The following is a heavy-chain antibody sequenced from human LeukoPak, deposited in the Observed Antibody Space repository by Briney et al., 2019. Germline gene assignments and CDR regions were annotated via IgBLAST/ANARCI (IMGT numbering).Heavy chain of an antibody. Sequence: GASVKVSCKASGGTFSSYAISWVRQAPGQGLEWMGGIIPIFGTANYAQNFQGRVTITSDESTSTAYMEMSSLRSEDTAVYYCASTNWNYKPGEPDYWGQGTLVTVSS. J-gene: IGHJ4*02. V-gene: IGHV1-69*05. D-gene: IGHD1-7*01. CDR2: IIPIFGTA. CDR3: ASTNWNYKPGEPDY. CDR1: GGTFSSYA.